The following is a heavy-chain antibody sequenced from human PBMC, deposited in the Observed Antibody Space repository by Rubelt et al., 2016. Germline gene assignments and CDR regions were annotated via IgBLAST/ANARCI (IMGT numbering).Heavy chain of an antibody. CDR3: ANNFWSGYPLGY. V-gene: IGHV3-53*01. CDR2: IYSGGST. J-gene: IGHJ4*02. Sequence: ELEWVSVIYSGGSTYYADSVKGRFTISRDNSKNTLYLQMNSLRAEDTAVYYCANNFWSGYPLGYWGQGTLVTVSS. D-gene: IGHD3-3*01.